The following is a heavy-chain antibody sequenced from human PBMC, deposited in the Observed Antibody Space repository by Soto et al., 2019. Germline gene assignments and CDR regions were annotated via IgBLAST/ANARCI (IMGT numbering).Heavy chain of an antibody. V-gene: IGHV4-39*01. J-gene: IGHJ4*02. CDR1: GGSISSRSYY. D-gene: IGHD4-17*01. CDR3: ASLTVTTSGVDY. Sequence: QLQLQESGPGLVKPSETLSLTCSVSGGSISSRSYYWAWIRQPPGKGLEWIGSIYYSGSTYYNPSLTSRVTISVDTSKNQFSLKLSSVTAADTAVYYCASLTVTTSGVDYWGQGNLVTVSS. CDR2: IYYSGST.